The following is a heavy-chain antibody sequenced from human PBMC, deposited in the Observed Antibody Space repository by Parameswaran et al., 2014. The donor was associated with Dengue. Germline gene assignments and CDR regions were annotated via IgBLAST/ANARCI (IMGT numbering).Heavy chain of an antibody. V-gene: IGHV3-23*01. CDR2: ISKSGGNT. Sequence: VRQMPGKGLEWVSAISKSGGNTYYADSVKGRFTISRDNSKNTLYLQMNSLRAEDTAVYYCAKDYRADSTYPHFDYWARNLVTVSS. D-gene: IGHD2/OR15-2a*01. J-gene: IGHJ4*01. CDR3: AKDYRADSTYPHFDY.